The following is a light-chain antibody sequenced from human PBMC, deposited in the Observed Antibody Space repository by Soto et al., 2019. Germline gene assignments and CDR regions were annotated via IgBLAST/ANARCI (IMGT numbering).Light chain of an antibody. CDR3: QSYDSSLSNLVV. J-gene: IGLJ2*01. Sequence: QSALTQPNSVSGAPGQRVTISCTGSSSNTGADYDVHWYQHLPGSAPKLLIYDNNIRPSGVPDRFSGSKSGTSASLAITGLQAEDEGDYYCQSYDSSLSNLVVFGGGTQLTVL. V-gene: IGLV1-40*01. CDR1: SSNTGADYD. CDR2: DNN.